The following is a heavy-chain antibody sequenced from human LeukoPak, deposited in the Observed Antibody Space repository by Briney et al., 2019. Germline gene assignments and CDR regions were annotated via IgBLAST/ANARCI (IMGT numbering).Heavy chain of an antibody. CDR2: INPSSDST. D-gene: IGHD3-10*01. J-gene: IGHJ5*02. CDR3: ARDDFGSGINWFDP. Sequence: ASVKVSCKASGYTFTSYYMHWVRQAPGQGLEWMGMINPSSDSTSYAQKFQGRVTMTRDKSTSTVYMELSSLRSEDTALYYCARDDFGSGINWFDPWGQGTLVTVSS. V-gene: IGHV1-46*01. CDR1: GYTFTSYY.